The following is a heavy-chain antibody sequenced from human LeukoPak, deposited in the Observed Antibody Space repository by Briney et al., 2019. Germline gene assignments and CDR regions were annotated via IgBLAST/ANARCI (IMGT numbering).Heavy chain of an antibody. V-gene: IGHV3-53*01. D-gene: IGHD2-15*01. CDR3: ARDSCSGGGCHYWYFDL. J-gene: IGHJ2*01. CDR1: GFTFSDYY. CDR2: IYSGGST. Sequence: GGSLRLSCAASGFTFSDYYMSWIRQAPGKGVELVSVIYSGGSTYYADSVKGRFTISRDNSKNTLYLQMNSLRAEDTAVYYCARDSCSGGGCHYWYFDLWGRGTLVTVSS.